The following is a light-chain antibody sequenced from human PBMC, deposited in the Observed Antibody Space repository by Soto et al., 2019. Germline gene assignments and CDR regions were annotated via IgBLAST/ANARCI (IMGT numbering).Light chain of an antibody. CDR3: QQYNSNPLT. CDR2: KAY. V-gene: IGKV1-5*03. J-gene: IGKJ4*01. Sequence: DIQMTQSPSTLSASVGDRVTISCRASQSITYWLAWYQQKPGKAPKFLIYKAYSLQSGVPSRFSGSGSGTEFTLTISNLQPDDFATYYCQQYNSNPLTFGGGTKVEIK. CDR1: QSITYW.